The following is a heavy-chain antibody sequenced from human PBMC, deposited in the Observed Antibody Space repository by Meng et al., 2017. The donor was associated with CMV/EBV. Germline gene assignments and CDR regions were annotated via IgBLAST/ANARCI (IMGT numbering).Heavy chain of an antibody. J-gene: IGHJ4*02. Sequence: EVQLLESGGGLVQPGGSLRLSCVASGFTFSSYGMSWVRQAPGKGLEWVAVISGRGDITYYAESVKGRFTISRDNSKNTLYLQMNSLRAEDTAVFYCAKVSIVGATEPFDFWGQGTLVTVSS. V-gene: IGHV3-23*01. CDR3: AKVSIVGATEPFDF. CDR2: ISGRGDIT. CDR1: GFTFSSYG. D-gene: IGHD1-26*01.